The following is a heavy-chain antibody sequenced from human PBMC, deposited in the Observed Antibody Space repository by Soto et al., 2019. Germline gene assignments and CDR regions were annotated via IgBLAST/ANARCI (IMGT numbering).Heavy chain of an antibody. V-gene: IGHV1-18*04. CDR3: ARDHSVSVVGGVIHSFYAMDV. CDR1: GYSFTTHG. J-gene: IGHJ6*02. Sequence: QVQLVQSGAEVKRLGASVKVSCKASGYSFTTHGFSWVRQAPGQGLEWMGWISPYNGNTYNSQNFQGRVTLTTDTSTSTAYMELRSLGSADAAVYYRARDHSVSVVGGVIHSFYAMDVWGQGTAVTVSS. CDR2: ISPYNGNT. D-gene: IGHD3-10*01.